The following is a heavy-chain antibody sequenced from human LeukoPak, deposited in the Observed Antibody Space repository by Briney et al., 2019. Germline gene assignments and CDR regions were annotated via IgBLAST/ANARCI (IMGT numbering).Heavy chain of an antibody. Sequence: GESLKISFRGSGYSFTTQWIGWGRQMPGEGLELMGLIYPGNSDTTYSPSFQGQVTISADKSINTAYLQWSSLRASDTAMYFCARGSSGWFYYFDYWGQGTLVTVSS. J-gene: IGHJ4*02. D-gene: IGHD6-19*01. V-gene: IGHV5-51*01. CDR1: GYSFTTQW. CDR2: IYPGNSDT. CDR3: ARGSSGWFYYFDY.